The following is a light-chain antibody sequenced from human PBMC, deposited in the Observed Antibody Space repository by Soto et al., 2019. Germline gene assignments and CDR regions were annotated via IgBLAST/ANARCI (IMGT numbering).Light chain of an antibody. J-gene: IGKJ3*01. CDR3: QQYDTYLT. CDR2: GAS. V-gene: IGKV3-20*01. CDR1: QSVSGNF. Sequence: EIVLTQSPGTLSLYPGATANLSCRASQSVSGNFLAWYQQKPGQAPRLLIYGASSRATGIQDRFSGSGSVTDFTLTISRLEPEAFAVYYGQQYDTYLTCGPGTKVDIK.